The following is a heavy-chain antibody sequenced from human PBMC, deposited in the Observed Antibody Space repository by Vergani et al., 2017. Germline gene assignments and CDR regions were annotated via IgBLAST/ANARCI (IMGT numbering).Heavy chain of an antibody. CDR1: GGSFSGYY. CDR3: ASSGGSGVNYYYGMDV. D-gene: IGHD3-10*01. V-gene: IGHV4-34*01. CDR2: INHSGST. Sequence: QVQLQQWGAGLLKPSETLSLTCAVYGGSFSGYYWSWIRQPPGKGLEWIGEINHSGSTNYNPSLKSRVTISVDTSKNQFSLKLSSVTAADTAVYYCASSGGSGVNYYYGMDVWGQGTTVTVSS. J-gene: IGHJ6*02.